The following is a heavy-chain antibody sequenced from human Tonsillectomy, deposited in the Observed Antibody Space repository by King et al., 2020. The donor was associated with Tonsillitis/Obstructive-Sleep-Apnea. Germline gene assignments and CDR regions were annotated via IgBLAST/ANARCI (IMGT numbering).Heavy chain of an antibody. CDR3: ARDLGVFGSFDVFDI. J-gene: IGHJ3*02. V-gene: IGHV3-7*03. Sequence: VQLVESGGGLVQPGGSLRLSCAASGFTFSGYWMSWVRQAPGKGLEWVANIKEDGSETHYVDSVKGRFTISRDNVKNSLSLQMNSLRAEDTAVYYCARDLGVFGSFDVFDIRGKGTLFPVP. CDR1: GFTFSGYW. CDR2: IKEDGSET. D-gene: IGHD2-8*02.